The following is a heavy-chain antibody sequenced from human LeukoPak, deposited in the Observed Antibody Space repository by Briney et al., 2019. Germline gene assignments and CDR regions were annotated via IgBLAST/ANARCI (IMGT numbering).Heavy chain of an antibody. Sequence: KPSETLSLTCTVSGGSISSYYWSWIRQPPGKGLEWIGYIYYSGSTNYNPSLKSRVTISVDTSKNQFSLKLSSVTVADTAVYYCARVRFLEWLLISSWFDPWGQGTLVTVSS. J-gene: IGHJ5*02. CDR2: IYYSGST. CDR1: GGSISSYY. V-gene: IGHV4-59*01. CDR3: ARVRFLEWLLISSWFDP. D-gene: IGHD3-3*01.